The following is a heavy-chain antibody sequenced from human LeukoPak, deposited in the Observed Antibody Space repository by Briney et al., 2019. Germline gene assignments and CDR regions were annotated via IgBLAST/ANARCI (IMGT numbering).Heavy chain of an antibody. CDR3: ARQSAFYYDSSGLNRGAFDI. J-gene: IGHJ3*02. CDR2: INHSGST. Sequence: PSETLSLTCAVYGGSSSGYYWSWIRRPPGKGLEWIGEINHSGSTNYNPSLKSRVTISVDTSKNQFSLQLRSVTAADTAVYYCARQSAFYYDSSGLNRGAFDIWGQGTMVSVSS. D-gene: IGHD3-22*01. V-gene: IGHV4-34*01. CDR1: GGSSSGYY.